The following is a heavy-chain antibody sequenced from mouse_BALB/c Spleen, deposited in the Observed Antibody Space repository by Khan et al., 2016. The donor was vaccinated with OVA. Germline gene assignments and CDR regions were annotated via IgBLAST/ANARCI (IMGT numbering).Heavy chain of an antibody. CDR3: ARGASYWYFDV. J-gene: IGHJ1*01. V-gene: IGHV9-1*02. CDR2: INTSTGEP. Sequence: QIQLVQSGPELKKPGETVKISCKASAYTFTNYGMNWVKHAPGKGLKWMGWINTSTGEPTYTDDFKGRFTFSLQTSASTAYLQINNLKHEDMATYFCARGASYWYFDVWGAGTTVTVSS. CDR1: AYTFTNYG.